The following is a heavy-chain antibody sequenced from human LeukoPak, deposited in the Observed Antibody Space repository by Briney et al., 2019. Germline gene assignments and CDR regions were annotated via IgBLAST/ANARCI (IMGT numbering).Heavy chain of an antibody. CDR1: GGSISSYY. V-gene: IGHV4-4*07. Sequence: PSETLSLTCTVSGGSISSYYWSWIRQPAGKGLEWIGRIYTSGSTNYNPSLKSRVTMSVDTSKNQFSLKLTSVTAADTAVYYCARDESGFGELNYFDYWGQGTLVTVSS. D-gene: IGHD3-10*01. CDR3: ARDESGFGELNYFDY. J-gene: IGHJ4*02. CDR2: IYTSGST.